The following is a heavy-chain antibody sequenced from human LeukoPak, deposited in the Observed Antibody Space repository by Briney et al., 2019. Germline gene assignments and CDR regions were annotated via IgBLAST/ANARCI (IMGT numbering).Heavy chain of an antibody. Sequence: SETLSLTCTVSGGSISSYYWSWIRQAPGKGLEWIGYIYYSGSTNYNPSLKSRVTISVDTSKNQFSLKLSSVTAADTAVYYCAREGYYDSSGYPTFDYWGQGTLVTVSS. CDR3: AREGYYDSSGYPTFDY. D-gene: IGHD3-22*01. V-gene: IGHV4-59*01. J-gene: IGHJ4*02. CDR2: IYYSGST. CDR1: GGSISSYY.